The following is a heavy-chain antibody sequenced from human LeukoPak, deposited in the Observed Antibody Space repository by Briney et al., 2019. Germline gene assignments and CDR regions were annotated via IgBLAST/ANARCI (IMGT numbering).Heavy chain of an antibody. CDR2: INPNSGGT. V-gene: IGHV1-2*02. D-gene: IGHD3-10*01. Sequence: EASVKVSCKAAGYTFTGYYMHWVRQAPGQGLEWMGWINPNSGGTNYAQKFQGRVTMTRDMSISTAYMELSRLTSDDTAVYYCARDPPIGGADVFDIWGQGTMVTVSS. CDR1: GYTFTGYY. J-gene: IGHJ3*02. CDR3: ARDPPIGGADVFDI.